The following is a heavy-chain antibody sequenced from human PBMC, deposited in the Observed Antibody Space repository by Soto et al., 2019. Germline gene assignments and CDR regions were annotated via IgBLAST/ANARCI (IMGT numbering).Heavy chain of an antibody. CDR2: IIPIFGTA. V-gene: IGHV1-69*01. D-gene: IGHD3-22*01. CDR1: GGTFSSYA. CDR3: ARDRPYYDSSGYPGGDAFDI. J-gene: IGHJ3*02. Sequence: QVQLVQSGAEVKKPGSSVKVSCKASGGTFSSYAISWVRQAPGQGLEWMGGIIPIFGTANYAQKFQGRVTITADESTSTAYMELSSLRSEVTAVYYCARDRPYYDSSGYPGGDAFDIWGQGTMVTVSS.